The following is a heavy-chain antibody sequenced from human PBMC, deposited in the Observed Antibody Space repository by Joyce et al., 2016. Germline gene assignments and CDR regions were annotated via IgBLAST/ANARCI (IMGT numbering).Heavy chain of an antibody. CDR2: IFYSGTT. CDR1: GASMSSGDNY. CDR3: AREARGQPFDF. J-gene: IGHJ4*02. V-gene: IGHV4-30-4*01. D-gene: IGHD3-10*01. Sequence: QVQLQESGPGVVRPSKTLSLTCSVSGASMSSGDNYWSWIRQPPGKGLEWIGYIFYSGTTKYNPSLRSRLAISADMSKNQFSLKLTSVTAADTAMYFCAREARGQPFDFWGQGALVTVSS.